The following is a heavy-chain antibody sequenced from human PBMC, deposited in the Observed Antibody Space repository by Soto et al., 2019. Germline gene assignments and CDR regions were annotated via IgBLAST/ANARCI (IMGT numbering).Heavy chain of an antibody. Sequence: ASVKVSCKASGYTFTSYGISWVRQAPGQGLEWMGWISAYNGNTNYAQKLQGGVTMTTDTSTSTAYMELRSLRSDDTAVYYCARLYCSGGSCQYYYYYYGMDVWGQGTTVTVSS. V-gene: IGHV1-18*01. CDR3: ARLYCSGGSCQYYYYYYGMDV. CDR2: ISAYNGNT. D-gene: IGHD2-15*01. J-gene: IGHJ6*02. CDR1: GYTFTSYG.